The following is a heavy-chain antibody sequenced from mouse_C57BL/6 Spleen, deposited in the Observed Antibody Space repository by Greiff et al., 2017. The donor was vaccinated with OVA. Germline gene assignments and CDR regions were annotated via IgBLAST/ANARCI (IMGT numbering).Heavy chain of an antibody. CDR3: ARKGDYRYAMDY. D-gene: IGHD5-5*01. Sequence: QVQLKQSGPGLVQPSQSLSITCTVSGFSLTSYGVHWVRQSPGKGLEWLGVIWRGGSTDYNAAFISRLSISKDNSKSQVFFKMNSLQAEDTAIYYCARKGDYRYAMDYWGQGTSVTVSS. V-gene: IGHV2-2*01. CDR1: GFSLTSYG. J-gene: IGHJ4*01. CDR2: IWRGGST.